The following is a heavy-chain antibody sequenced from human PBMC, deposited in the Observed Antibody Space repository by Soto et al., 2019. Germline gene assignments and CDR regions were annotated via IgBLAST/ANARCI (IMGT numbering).Heavy chain of an antibody. Sequence: ASETLSLTCTVSGGSISSYYWSWIRQPPGKGLEWIGYIYYSGSTNYNPSLKSRVTISVDTSKNQSSLKLSSVTAADTAVYYCARLDYYDSSGYIDYWGQGTLVTVSS. CDR3: ARLDYYDSSGYIDY. CDR2: IYYSGST. CDR1: GGSISSYY. J-gene: IGHJ4*02. D-gene: IGHD3-22*01. V-gene: IGHV4-59*01.